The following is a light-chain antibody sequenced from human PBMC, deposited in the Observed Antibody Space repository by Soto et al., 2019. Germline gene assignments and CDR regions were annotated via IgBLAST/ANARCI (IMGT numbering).Light chain of an antibody. V-gene: IGKV3-15*01. CDR2: GAS. CDR1: HSVSSN. J-gene: IGKJ1*01. Sequence: EIVMTQSPATLSVSPLERATLSCRASHSVSSNLAWYQHKPGRAPRLLIFGASSRATGIPARFSGSGSGTDFTLTISRLEPEDFALYYCQQYGNSLSTFGQGTKVDI. CDR3: QQYGNSLST.